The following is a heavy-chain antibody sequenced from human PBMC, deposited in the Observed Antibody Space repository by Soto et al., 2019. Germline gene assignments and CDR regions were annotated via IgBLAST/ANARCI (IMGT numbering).Heavy chain of an antibody. D-gene: IGHD2-2*01. CDR1: GFTFSNAW. J-gene: IGHJ4*02. Sequence: SLRLSCAASGFTFSNAWMNWVRQAPGKGLEWVGRIKSKTDGGTTDYAAPVKGRFTISRDDSKNTLYLQMNSLKTEDTAVYYCTTDVEDIVVVPAAIPDYWGQGTLVTVSS. CDR2: IKSKTDGGTT. V-gene: IGHV3-15*07. CDR3: TTDVEDIVVVPAAIPDY.